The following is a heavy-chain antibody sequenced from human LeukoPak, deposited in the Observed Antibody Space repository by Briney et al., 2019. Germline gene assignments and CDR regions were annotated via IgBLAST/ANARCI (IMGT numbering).Heavy chain of an antibody. Sequence: SQTLSFTCAVSGGSISSGGYSWSWIRQPPGKGLEWIGYIYHSGSTYYSPSLKSRVTISVDTSKNQFSLKLNSVTAADTAVYYCARHYGPWGQGTLVSVSS. CDR3: ARHYGP. J-gene: IGHJ5*02. D-gene: IGHD3-10*01. CDR2: IYHSGST. CDR1: GGSISSGGYS. V-gene: IGHV4-30-2*03.